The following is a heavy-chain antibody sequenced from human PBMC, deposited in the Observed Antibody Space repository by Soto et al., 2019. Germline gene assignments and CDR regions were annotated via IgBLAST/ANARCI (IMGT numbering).Heavy chain of an antibody. J-gene: IGHJ4*02. CDR1: GDSLRSSYHY. CDR3: VRVEMYAGEFPPNFDR. D-gene: IGHD2-8*01. V-gene: IGHV4-39*01. CDR2: IYYTGNT. Sequence: SETLSLTCTVSGDSLRSSYHYWGWIRQSPGKGLEWIGSIYYTGNTYYNPSLKSRVSISVDMATNEISLRLRAESVADTAVYYCVRVEMYAGEFPPNFDRWGQGALVTVSS.